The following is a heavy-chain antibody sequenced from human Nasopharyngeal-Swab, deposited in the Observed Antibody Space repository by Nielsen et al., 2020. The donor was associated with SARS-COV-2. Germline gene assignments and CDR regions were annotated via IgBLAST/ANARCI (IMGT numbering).Heavy chain of an antibody. V-gene: IGHV3-7*04. CDR1: GFPLSHYY. CDR3: ARESVVTGTDDAPDL. Sequence: GGSLRLSCAASGFPLSHYYMTWVRQPPGKGLEWVSNIKQDGSEQFYADSVKGRFTISRDNAKNSLYLQLDSLRADDTAVYYCARESVVTGTDDAPDLWGRGTMVTVSS. CDR2: IKQDGSEQ. J-gene: IGHJ3*01. D-gene: IGHD2-21*02.